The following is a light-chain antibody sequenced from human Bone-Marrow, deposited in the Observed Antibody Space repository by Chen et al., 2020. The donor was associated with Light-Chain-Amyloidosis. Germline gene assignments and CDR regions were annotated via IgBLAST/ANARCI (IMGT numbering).Light chain of an antibody. J-gene: IGKJ1*01. V-gene: IGKV3-11*01. CDR1: KSVNSY. CDR2: DAS. CDR3: QQRNHWPT. Sequence: EIVLTPSTATLSLAPGERATLSCRASKSVNSYLAWYQQKPGQAPRLLIYDASKRSAGIPARFSGIGSGTDFTLVISSLEPEDFAVYYCQQRNHWPTFGQGTKVDI.